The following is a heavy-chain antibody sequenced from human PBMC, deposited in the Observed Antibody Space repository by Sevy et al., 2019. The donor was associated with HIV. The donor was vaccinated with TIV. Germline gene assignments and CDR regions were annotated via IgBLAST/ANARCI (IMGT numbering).Heavy chain of an antibody. CDR2: ISSSGSTI. CDR3: AGDHGITIFGVVINSMFVMDV. CDR1: GFTFSDYY. V-gene: IGHV3-11*01. D-gene: IGHD3-3*01. J-gene: IGHJ6*02. Sequence: GGSLRLSCAASGFTFSDYYMSWIRQAPGKGLEWVSYISSSGSTIYYADSVKGRFTISRDNAKNSLYLQMNSLRAEDTAVYYCAGDHGITIFGVVINSMFVMDVWGQGTTVTVSS.